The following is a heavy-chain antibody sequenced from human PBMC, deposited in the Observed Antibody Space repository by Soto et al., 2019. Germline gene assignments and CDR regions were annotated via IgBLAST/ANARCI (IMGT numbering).Heavy chain of an antibody. CDR3: ARDGGRHSGGIDY. Sequence: QVQLVQSGAEVKKPGSSVKVSCKASGGTFSSYSINWVRQAPGQGIEWMGGIIPIFGTATYAQKFQGRVTITADESTSTAYMELSSLRSEDTAVYYCARDGGRHSGGIDYWGQGTLVTVSS. CDR2: IIPIFGTA. CDR1: GGTFSSYS. D-gene: IGHD1-26*01. V-gene: IGHV1-69*01. J-gene: IGHJ4*02.